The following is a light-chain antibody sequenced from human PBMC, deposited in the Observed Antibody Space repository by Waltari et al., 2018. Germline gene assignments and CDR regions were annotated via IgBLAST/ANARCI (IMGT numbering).Light chain of an antibody. J-gene: IGKJ4*01. CDR2: IAS. CDR1: QGISSF. CDR3: QQLKSYPLT. V-gene: IGKV1-9*01. Sequence: IQFTQSPSSLSASVGDRVTITCRASQGISSFLAWYQQKPGKAPKVPIDIASPLQSGVPSRLSGSGSGTDFTLTISSLQPEDFATYYCQQLKSYPLTFGGGTKVEI.